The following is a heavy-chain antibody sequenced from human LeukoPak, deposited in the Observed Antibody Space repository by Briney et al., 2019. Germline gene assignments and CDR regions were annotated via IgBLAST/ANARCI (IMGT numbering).Heavy chain of an antibody. CDR1: GYTFTGYY. CDR2: INTNTGNP. J-gene: IGHJ6*02. D-gene: IGHD3-10*01. Sequence: ASVKVSCKASGYTFTGYYMHWVRQAPGQGLEWMGWINTNTGNPTYAQGFTGRFVFSLDTSVSTPYLQISSLKTEDTAVYYCARGRATGYYGMDVWGQGTTVTVSS. CDR3: ARGRATGYYGMDV. V-gene: IGHV7-4-1*02.